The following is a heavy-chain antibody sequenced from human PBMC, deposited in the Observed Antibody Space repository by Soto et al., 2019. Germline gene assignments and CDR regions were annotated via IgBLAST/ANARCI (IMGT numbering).Heavy chain of an antibody. D-gene: IGHD3-3*02. Sequence: QVQLVQSGAEVKKPGSSVTVSCKTSGGTFRTSAISWVRQDPGQGLEWMGGIMPVFPTPDYAQKVQGRVTLTADESTSTAYMELSSLRSEDTAVYYCARDKDRQQLGGNYYYIMDVWGQGTTVTVSS. J-gene: IGHJ6*01. CDR2: IMPVFPTP. V-gene: IGHV1-69*12. CDR1: GGTFRTSA. CDR3: ARDKDRQQLGGNYYYIMDV.